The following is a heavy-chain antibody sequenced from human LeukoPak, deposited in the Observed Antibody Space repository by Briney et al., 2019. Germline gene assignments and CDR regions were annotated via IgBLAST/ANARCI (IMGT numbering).Heavy chain of an antibody. CDR2: IIPVFGTA. Sequence: GASVNVSCKASGGTFSSYAISWVRQATGQGLERMGGIIPVFGTANYAQKFQGRVTITADESTSTAYMELSSLRSEDTAVYYCARAMGGSPYYYYYMDVWGKGTTVTVSS. CDR3: ARAMGGSPYYYYYMDV. J-gene: IGHJ6*03. V-gene: IGHV1-69*13. D-gene: IGHD1-26*01. CDR1: GGTFSSYA.